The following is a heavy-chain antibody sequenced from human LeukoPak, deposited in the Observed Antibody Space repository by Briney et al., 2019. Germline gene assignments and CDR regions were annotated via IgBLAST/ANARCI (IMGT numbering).Heavy chain of an antibody. D-gene: IGHD3-22*01. CDR2: IYYSGST. V-gene: IGHV4-39*07. Sequence: SETLSLTCTVSGGSISSSSYYWGWIRQPPGKGLEWIGSIYYSGSTYYNPSLKSRVTISVDTSMNQFSLKLSSVTAADTAVYYCATYYYDSSSYYMPFDFWGQGTLVTVSS. CDR3: ATYYYDSSSYYMPFDF. J-gene: IGHJ4*02. CDR1: GGSISSSSYY.